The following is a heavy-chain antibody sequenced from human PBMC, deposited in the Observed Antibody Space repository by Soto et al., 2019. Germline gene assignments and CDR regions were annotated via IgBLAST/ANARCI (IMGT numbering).Heavy chain of an antibody. CDR3: AREYNWNSIYYGMDV. Sequence: QVQLVQSGAEVKKPGSSVKVSCKASVGTFSSYAISWVRQAPGQGLEWMGGIIPIFGTPNYAQKFQGRVTITAGESTSTVYMELSSLRSEDTAVLYCAREYNWNSIYYGMDVWGQGTTVTVSS. CDR1: VGTFSSYA. J-gene: IGHJ6*02. V-gene: IGHV1-69*01. D-gene: IGHD1-7*01. CDR2: IIPIFGTP.